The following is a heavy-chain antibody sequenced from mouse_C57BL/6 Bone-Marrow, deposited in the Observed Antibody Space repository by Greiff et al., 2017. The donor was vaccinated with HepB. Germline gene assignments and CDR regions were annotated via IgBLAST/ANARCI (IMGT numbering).Heavy chain of an antibody. Sequence: QVQLQQPGAELVKPGASVKLSCKASGYTFTSYWMHWVKQRPGQGLGWIGMIHPNSGSTNYNEKFKSKATLTVDKSSSTAYMQLSSLTSEDSAVYYCARGDDGYYGDYWGQGTTLTVSS. J-gene: IGHJ2*01. D-gene: IGHD2-3*01. CDR3: ARGDDGYYGDY. CDR1: GYTFTSYW. CDR2: IHPNSGST. V-gene: IGHV1-64*01.